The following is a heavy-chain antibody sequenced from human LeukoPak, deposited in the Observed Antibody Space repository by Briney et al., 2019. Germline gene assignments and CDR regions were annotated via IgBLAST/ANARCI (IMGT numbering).Heavy chain of an antibody. D-gene: IGHD1-14*01. Sequence: GESLKISCKGSGYSFTSYWIGWVRQMPGKGLEWMGIIYPGDSDTRYSPSFQGQVTISADKSISTAYLQWSSLKASDTAMHYCARQNPCNWNHDPYYFDYWGQGTLVTVSS. V-gene: IGHV5-51*01. CDR3: ARQNPCNWNHDPYYFDY. CDR1: GYSFTSYW. CDR2: IYPGDSDT. J-gene: IGHJ4*02.